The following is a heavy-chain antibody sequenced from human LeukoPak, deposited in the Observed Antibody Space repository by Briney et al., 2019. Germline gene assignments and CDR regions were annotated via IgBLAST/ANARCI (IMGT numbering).Heavy chain of an antibody. D-gene: IGHD6-13*01. V-gene: IGHV1-2*02. Sequence: ASVKVSCKASGYTFTGYYMHWVRQAPGQGLEWMGWINPNSGGTNYAQKFHGRVTMTRDTSISTAYMELSRLRSDDTAVYYCAREDAAAAPWFDPWGQGTLVTVSS. CDR3: AREDAAAAPWFDP. CDR1: GYTFTGYY. J-gene: IGHJ5*02. CDR2: INPNSGGT.